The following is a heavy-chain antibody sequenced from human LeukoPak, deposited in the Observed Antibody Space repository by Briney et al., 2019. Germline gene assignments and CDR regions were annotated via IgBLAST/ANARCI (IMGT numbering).Heavy chain of an antibody. J-gene: IGHJ5*02. D-gene: IGHD3-16*01. CDR2: ISYDGSNK. CDR3: ARDYA. Sequence: PGGSLRLSCAASGFTFSSYAMHWVRQAPGKGLEWVAVISYDGSNKYYADSVKGRFTISRDNSKNTLYLQMNSLRAEDTAVYCCARDYALGQGTLVTVSS. V-gene: IGHV3-30-3*01. CDR1: GFTFSSYA.